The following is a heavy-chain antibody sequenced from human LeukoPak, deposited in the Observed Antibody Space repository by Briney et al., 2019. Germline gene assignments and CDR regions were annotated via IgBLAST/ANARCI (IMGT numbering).Heavy chain of an antibody. CDR3: ARGASIAAAGTGEKSNWFDP. CDR2: ISTTGDNT. V-gene: IGHV3-23*01. D-gene: IGHD6-13*01. Sequence: GGSLRLSCAASGFTFSSYAMNWVRQSPGKGLQWVTAISTTGDNTYYADSVKGRFTVSRDNSRNTLYLQMNSLRVEDTAVYYCARGASIAAAGTGEKSNWFDPWGQGTLVTVSS. CDR1: GFTFSSYA. J-gene: IGHJ5*02.